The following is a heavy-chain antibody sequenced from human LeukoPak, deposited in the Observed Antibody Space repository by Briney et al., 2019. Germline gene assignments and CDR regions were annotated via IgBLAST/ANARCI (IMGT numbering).Heavy chain of an antibody. V-gene: IGHV1-69*13. Sequence: SVKVSCKASGGTFGSYAISWVRQAPGQGLEWMGGIIPIFGTANYAQKFQGRVTITADESTSTAYMELSSLRSEDTAVYYCARRPYYYDSSGYGGYYYGMDVWGQGTTVTVSS. CDR1: GGTFGSYA. CDR2: IIPIFGTA. D-gene: IGHD3-22*01. J-gene: IGHJ6*02. CDR3: ARRPYYYDSSGYGGYYYGMDV.